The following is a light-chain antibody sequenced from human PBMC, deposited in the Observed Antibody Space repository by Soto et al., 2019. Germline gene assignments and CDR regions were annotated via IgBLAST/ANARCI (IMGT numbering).Light chain of an antibody. CDR2: AAS. Sequence: DIQLTQSPSFLSASVGDRVTITCRASQGFSSNLAWYQQKPGKAPKLLIYAASSFQSGVPSRCSGSGSGTEVTITISSLQPEDFATYYCQQRNSYPPRTFGGGTKVEIK. J-gene: IGKJ4*01. V-gene: IGKV1-9*01. CDR1: QGFSSN. CDR3: QQRNSYPPRT.